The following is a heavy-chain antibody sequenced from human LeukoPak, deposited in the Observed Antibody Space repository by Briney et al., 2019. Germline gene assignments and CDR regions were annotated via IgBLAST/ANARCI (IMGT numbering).Heavy chain of an antibody. D-gene: IGHD1-26*01. CDR2: IDKHGNGK. Sequence: GGSLRLSCVASGFTFSITWVTWVRQAPGKGLEWVANIDKHGNGKYYVDSVKGRFAISRDYATNSVFLQMNSLRAEDTSVYYCARDAGWGYYDLWGQGTPVTVSS. V-gene: IGHV3-7*01. J-gene: IGHJ4*02. CDR1: GFTFSITW. CDR3: ARDAGWGYYDL.